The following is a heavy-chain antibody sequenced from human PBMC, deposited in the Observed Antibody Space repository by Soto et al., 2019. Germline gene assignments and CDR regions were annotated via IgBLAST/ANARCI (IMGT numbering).Heavy chain of an antibody. CDR3: ARGGGPSYYYYYGMDV. J-gene: IGHJ6*02. CDR2: MNPNSGNT. Sequence: ASVKVSCKASGYTFTSYDINWVRQATGQGLEWMGWMNPNSGNTGYAQKFQGRVTMTRNTSISTAYMELSSLGSEDTAVYYCARGGGPSYYYYYGMDVWGQGTTVTVSS. CDR1: GYTFTSYD. V-gene: IGHV1-8*01.